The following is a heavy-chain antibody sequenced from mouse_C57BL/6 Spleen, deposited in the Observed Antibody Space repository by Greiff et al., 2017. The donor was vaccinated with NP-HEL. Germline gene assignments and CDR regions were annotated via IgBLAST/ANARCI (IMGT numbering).Heavy chain of an antibody. V-gene: IGHV1-42*01. D-gene: IGHD1-1*01. Sequence: EVQLQQSGPELVKPGASVKISCKASGYSFTGYYMDWVKQSPEKSLEWIGEINPSTGGTTYNQKFKAKATLTVDKSSSTAYMQLKSLTSEDSAVYYCARSNYGSLDYWGQGTTLTVSS. J-gene: IGHJ2*01. CDR1: GYSFTGYY. CDR3: ARSNYGSLDY. CDR2: INPSTGGT.